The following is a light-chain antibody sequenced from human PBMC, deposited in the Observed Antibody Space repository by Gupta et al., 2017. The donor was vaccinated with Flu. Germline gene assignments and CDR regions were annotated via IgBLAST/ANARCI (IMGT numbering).Light chain of an antibody. J-gene: IGLJ2*01. CDR3: SLSYSGTRV. CDR1: TGAVTSGHY. V-gene: IGLV7-46*01. Sequence: QAVVTQEPSLTVSPGGTVTLTCDSSTGAVTSGHYHYWYQQRPGQAPRTLISDTYNKHSWTPARFSSSLLGGKAALTLSGALPEDEAEYYCSLSYSGTRVFGGGTKLTVL. CDR2: DTY.